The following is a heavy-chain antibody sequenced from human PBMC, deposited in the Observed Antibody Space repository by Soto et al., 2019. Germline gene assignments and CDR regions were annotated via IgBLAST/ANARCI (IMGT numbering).Heavy chain of an antibody. CDR3: AREAPLNDYGDYPHLPYFDY. CDR1: GGSIAGYY. CDR2: IYNSGST. J-gene: IGHJ4*02. Sequence: SSETLSLTCTVSGGSIAGYYWSWIRQPPGKGLEWIGYIYNSGSTNYNPSLKSRVTISVDTSKNQFSLKLSSVTAADTAVYYCAREAPLNDYGDYPHLPYFDYWGQGTLVTVSS. V-gene: IGHV4-59*01. D-gene: IGHD4-17*01.